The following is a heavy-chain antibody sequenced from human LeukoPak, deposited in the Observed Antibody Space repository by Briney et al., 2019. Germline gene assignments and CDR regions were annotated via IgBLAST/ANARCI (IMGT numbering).Heavy chain of an antibody. Sequence: GASVKVSCKASGYTFTSYYMHWVRQAPGQGLEWMGIINPSGGSTSYAQKFQGRVTMTRDTSTSTVYMELSSLRSEDTAVYYCARSLRAYYDYVWGSYRFDYWGQGTLVTVSS. V-gene: IGHV1-46*01. CDR3: ARSLRAYYDYVWGSYRFDY. J-gene: IGHJ4*02. CDR2: INPSGGST. D-gene: IGHD3-16*02. CDR1: GYTFTSYY.